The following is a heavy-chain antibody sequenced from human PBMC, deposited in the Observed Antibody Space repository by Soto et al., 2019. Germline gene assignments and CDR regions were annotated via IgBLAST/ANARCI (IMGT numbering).Heavy chain of an antibody. CDR3: AKEGYYDFWSGYYRSMSYYYYYMDV. CDR1: GFTFSSYG. Sequence: GGSLRLSCAASGFTFSSYGMHWVRQAPGKGLEWVAVISYDGSNKYYADSVKGRFTISRDNSKNTLYLQMNSLRAEDTAVYYCAKEGYYDFWSGYYRSMSYYYYYMDVWGKGTTVTVSS. V-gene: IGHV3-30*18. J-gene: IGHJ6*03. D-gene: IGHD3-3*01. CDR2: ISYDGSNK.